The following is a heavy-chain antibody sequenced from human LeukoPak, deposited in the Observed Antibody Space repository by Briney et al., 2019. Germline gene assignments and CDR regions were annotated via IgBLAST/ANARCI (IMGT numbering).Heavy chain of an antibody. J-gene: IGHJ6*02. CDR2: IYPGDSDT. Sequence: GESLKISCKGSGYSFTNYWIGWVRQMPGKGLEWMGIIYPGDSDTRYSPSFQGQVTISADKSISTAYLQWSSLKASDTAMYYCARVTSPDSSGWYYGMDVWGQGTTVTVSS. D-gene: IGHD6-19*01. CDR3: ARVTSPDSSGWYYGMDV. CDR1: GYSFTNYW. V-gene: IGHV5-51*01.